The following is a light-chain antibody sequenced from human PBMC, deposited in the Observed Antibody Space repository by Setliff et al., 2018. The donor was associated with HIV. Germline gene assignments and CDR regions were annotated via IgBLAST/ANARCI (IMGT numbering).Light chain of an antibody. Sequence: QSVLTQPASVSGSPGQSITISCTGTSSDVGGYNYVSWYKQYPGKAPKLMVYDVSNRPSGVSNRFPGSKSGNTASLTISGLQAEDEAGYYCSSHTSSSTYVVGTGTKVTVL. J-gene: IGLJ1*01. V-gene: IGLV2-14*03. CDR3: SSHTSSSTYV. CDR1: SSDVGGYNY. CDR2: DVS.